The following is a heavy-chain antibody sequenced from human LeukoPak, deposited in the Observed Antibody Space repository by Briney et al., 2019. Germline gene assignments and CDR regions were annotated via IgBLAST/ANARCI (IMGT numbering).Heavy chain of an antibody. CDR3: ARGSGYSVYYFDY. CDR1: GGSISSYY. V-gene: IGHV4-59*01. D-gene: IGHD2-15*01. CDR2: IYYSGST. J-gene: IGHJ4*02. Sequence: SETLSLTCTVSGGSISSYYWSWIRQPPGKGLEWIGYIYYSGSTNYNPSLKSRVTISVDTSKNQFSLKLSSVTAADTAVYYCARGSGYSVYYFDYWGQGTLVTVSS.